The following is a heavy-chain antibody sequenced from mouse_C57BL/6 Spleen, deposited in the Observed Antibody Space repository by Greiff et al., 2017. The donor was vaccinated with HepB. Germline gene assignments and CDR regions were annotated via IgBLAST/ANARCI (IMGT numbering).Heavy chain of an antibody. D-gene: IGHD2-1*01. V-gene: IGHV1-55*01. CDR2: IYPGSGST. J-gene: IGHJ2*01. CDR3: ARQGYGNYFDY. Sequence: QVHVKQSGAELVKPGASVKMSCKASGYTFTSYWITWVKQRPGQGLEWIGDIYPGSGSTNYNEKFKSKATLTVDTSSSTAYMQLSSLTSEDSAVYYCARQGYGNYFDYWGQGTTLTVSS. CDR1: GYTFTSYW.